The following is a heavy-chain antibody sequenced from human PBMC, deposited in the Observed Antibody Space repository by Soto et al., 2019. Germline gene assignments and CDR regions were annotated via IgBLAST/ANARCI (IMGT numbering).Heavy chain of an antibody. CDR3: ARYMVRGVLRYMDV. V-gene: IGHV4-59*08. CDR1: GGSISSYY. J-gene: IGHJ6*03. CDR2: IYYSGST. D-gene: IGHD3-10*01. Sequence: PSETLSLTCTVSGGSISSYYWSWIRQPPGKGLEWIGYIYYSGSTNYNPSLKSRVTISVDTSKNQFSLKLSSMTAADTAVYYCARYMVRGVLRYMDVWGKGTTVTVSS.